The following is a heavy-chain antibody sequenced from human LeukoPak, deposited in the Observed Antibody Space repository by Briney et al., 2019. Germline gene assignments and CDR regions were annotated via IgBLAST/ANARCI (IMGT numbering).Heavy chain of an antibody. D-gene: IGHD1-1*01. J-gene: IGHJ2*01. V-gene: IGHV3-7*05. CDR1: GFTQNLLW. CDR3: VRRFSDGFLQL. CDR2: IKHDGSEK. Sequence: PGGSVPHSYSLDGFTQNLLWKRCLRQAPGKGLEWVANIKHDGSEKYYVDSVKGRFTISRDSAKNSLYLQMNSLRAQDTAVYLCVRRFSDGFLQLWGRGTLVTVSS.